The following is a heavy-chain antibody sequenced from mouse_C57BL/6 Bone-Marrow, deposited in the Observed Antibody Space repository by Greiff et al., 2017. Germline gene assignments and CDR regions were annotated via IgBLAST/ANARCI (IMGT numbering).Heavy chain of an antibody. V-gene: IGHV1-9*01. CDR3: ASTTVDWYFDV. CDR2: ILPGSGST. J-gene: IGHJ1*03. D-gene: IGHD1-1*01. CDR1: GYTFTGYW. Sequence: QVQLQQSGAELMKPGASVKLSCKATGYTFTGYWIEWVKQRPGHGLEWIGEILPGSGSTNYNEKFKGKATFTADTSSNTAYMQLSSLTTEDSAILDGASTTVDWYFDVWGTGTTVTVSS.